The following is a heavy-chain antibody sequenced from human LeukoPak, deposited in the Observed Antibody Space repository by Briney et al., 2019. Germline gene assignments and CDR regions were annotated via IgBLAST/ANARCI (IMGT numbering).Heavy chain of an antibody. CDR3: ARDRGIRGYYDSSGQEDY. V-gene: IGHV1-69*04. CDR2: IIPILGIA. J-gene: IGHJ4*02. D-gene: IGHD3-22*01. CDR1: GGTFSSYA. Sequence: SVKVSCKASGGTFSSYAISWVRQAPGQGLEWMGRIIPILGIANYAQKFQGRVTITADKSTSTAYMELSSLRSEDTAVYYCARDRGIRGYYDSSGQEDYWGQGTLVTVSS.